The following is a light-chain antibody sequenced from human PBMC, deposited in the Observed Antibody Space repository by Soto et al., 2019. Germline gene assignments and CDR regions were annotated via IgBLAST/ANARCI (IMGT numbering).Light chain of an antibody. CDR3: QQSHNSPPT. CDR2: GAS. V-gene: IGKV3-20*01. CDR1: QSVSGAS. Sequence: EIVLTQSPGTMSLSPGERATLSCRASQSVSGASLAWYQQKPGQAPRLLIYGASSRATGIPDRFSGSGSVTDFTLTISSLEPEDFAVYYCQQSHNSPPTFGQGTKVEIK. J-gene: IGKJ1*01.